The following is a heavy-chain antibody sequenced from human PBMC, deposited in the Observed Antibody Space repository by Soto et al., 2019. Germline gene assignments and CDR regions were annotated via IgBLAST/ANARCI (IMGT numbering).Heavy chain of an antibody. CDR2: IYYSGST. CDR3: ARDGHYDILTGYYSGYYGMDV. J-gene: IGHJ6*02. V-gene: IGHV4-31*03. CDR1: GGSISSGGYY. D-gene: IGHD3-9*01. Sequence: PSETLSLTCTVSGGSISSGGYYWSWIRQHPGKGLEWIGYIYYSGSTYYNPSLKSRVTISVDTSKNQFSLKLSSVTAADTAVYYCARDGHYDILTGYYSGYYGMDVWGQGTTVTVSS.